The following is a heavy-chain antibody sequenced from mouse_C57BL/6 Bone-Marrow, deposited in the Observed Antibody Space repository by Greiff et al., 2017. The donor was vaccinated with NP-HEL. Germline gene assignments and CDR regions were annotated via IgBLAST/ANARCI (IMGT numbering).Heavy chain of an antibody. V-gene: IGHV5-6*01. Sequence: EVQLVESGGDLVKPGGSLKLSCAASGFTFSSYGMSWVRQTPDKRLEWVATISSGGSYTYYPDSVKGRFTISRDNAKNTLYLQMSSLKSEDTAMYYCARLSIYYDYWYFDVWGTGTTVTVSS. J-gene: IGHJ1*03. CDR2: ISSGGSYT. D-gene: IGHD2-4*01. CDR1: GFTFSSYG. CDR3: ARLSIYYDYWYFDV.